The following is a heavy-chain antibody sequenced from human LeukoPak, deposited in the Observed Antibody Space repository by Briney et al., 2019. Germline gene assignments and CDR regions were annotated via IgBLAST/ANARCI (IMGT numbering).Heavy chain of an antibody. CDR1: GGSISSGDYY. CDR2: IYYSGST. J-gene: IGHJ4*02. Sequence: KPSETLSLTCTVSGGSISSGDYYWSWIRQPPGKGLEWIGYIYYSGSTYYNPSLKSRVTISVDTSKNQFSLKLSSVTAADTAVYYCARDWGYDFWSGYGYWGQGTLVTVSS. V-gene: IGHV4-30-4*01. D-gene: IGHD3-3*01. CDR3: ARDWGYDFWSGYGY.